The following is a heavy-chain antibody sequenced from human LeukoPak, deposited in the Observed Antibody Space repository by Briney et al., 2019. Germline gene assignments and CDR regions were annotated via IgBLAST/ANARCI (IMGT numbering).Heavy chain of an antibody. J-gene: IGHJ6*02. CDR2: IIPIFGTA. D-gene: IGHD4/OR15-4a*01. CDR3: AGTTMVPYDYYGMDV. V-gene: IGHV1-69*13. CDR1: GGTFSSYA. Sequence: GASVKVSCKASGGTFSSYAISWVRQAPGQGLEWMGGIIPIFGTANYAQKFQGRVTITADESTSTAYMELSSLRSEDTAVYYCAGTTMVPYDYYGMDVWGQGTTVTVSS.